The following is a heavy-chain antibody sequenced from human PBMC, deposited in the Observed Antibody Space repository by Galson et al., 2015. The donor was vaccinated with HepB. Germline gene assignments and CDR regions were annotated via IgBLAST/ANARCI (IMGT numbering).Heavy chain of an antibody. V-gene: IGHV3-7*03. CDR2: INEDGSEK. CDR1: GFTFSTYW. J-gene: IGHJ4*02. Sequence: SLRLSCAASGFTFSTYWMSWVRQAPGKGLEWVANINEDGSEKYYVDSVKGRFTISRDNAKNSLFLQMNSLRAEDTAMYYCARLGAGNYDFWSGYYSDYYFDYGGQGTLVTVSS. D-gene: IGHD3-3*01. CDR3: ARLGAGNYDFWSGYYSDYYFDY.